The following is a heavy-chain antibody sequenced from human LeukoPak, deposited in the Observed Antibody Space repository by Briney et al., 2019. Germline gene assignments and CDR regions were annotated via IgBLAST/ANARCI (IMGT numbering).Heavy chain of an antibody. CDR2: IYTSGGT. Sequence: SETLSLTCTVSGGSISSGRYYWSWIRQTAGKGLEWLGRIYTSGGTNYNPSLKSRVTISVDTSKNQFSLKLSSVTAADTAVYYCARGYYYGSGSYPPDYWGQGTLVTVSS. CDR1: GGSISSGRYY. CDR3: ARGYYYGSGSYPPDY. D-gene: IGHD3-10*01. V-gene: IGHV4-61*02. J-gene: IGHJ4*02.